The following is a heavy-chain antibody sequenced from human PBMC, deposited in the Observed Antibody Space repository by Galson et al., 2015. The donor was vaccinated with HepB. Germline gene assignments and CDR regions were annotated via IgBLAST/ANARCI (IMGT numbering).Heavy chain of an antibody. Sequence: SLRLSCAASGFTFSSYAMSWVRQAPGKGLEWVSAISGSGGSTYYADSVKGRFTISRDNSKNTLYLQMNSLRAEDTAVYYCGLLGYGVGAGDYWGQGTLVTVSS. CDR3: GLLGYGVGAGDY. CDR1: GFTFSSYA. V-gene: IGHV3-23*01. D-gene: IGHD4-17*01. J-gene: IGHJ4*02. CDR2: ISGSGGST.